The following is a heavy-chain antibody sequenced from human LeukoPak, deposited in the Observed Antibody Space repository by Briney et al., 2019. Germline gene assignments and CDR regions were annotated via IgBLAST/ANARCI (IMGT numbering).Heavy chain of an antibody. CDR2: ISGSGGST. V-gene: IGHV3-23*01. CDR1: GFTFSSYA. CDR3: AKEPYDSSGYGYYFDY. Sequence: QPGGSLRLSCAASGFTFSSYAMSWVRQAPGKGLEWVSAISGSGGSTYYADSVKGRFTISRDNSKNTLYLQMNSLRAEDTAVYYCAKEPYDSSGYGYYFDYWGQGTLVTVSS. J-gene: IGHJ4*02. D-gene: IGHD3-22*01.